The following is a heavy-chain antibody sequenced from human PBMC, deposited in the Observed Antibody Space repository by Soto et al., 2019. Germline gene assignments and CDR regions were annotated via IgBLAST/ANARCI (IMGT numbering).Heavy chain of an antibody. CDR1: GFTFTSSA. CDR2: IVVGSGNT. CDR3: AADAVVPAANYYYYGMDV. V-gene: IGHV1-58*02. D-gene: IGHD2-2*01. Sequence: SVKVSCKASGFTFTSSAMQWVRQARGQRLEWIGWIVVGSGNTNYAQKFQERVTITRDMSTSTAYMELSSLRSEDTAVYYCAADAVVPAANYYYYGMDVWGQGTTVTVS. J-gene: IGHJ6*02.